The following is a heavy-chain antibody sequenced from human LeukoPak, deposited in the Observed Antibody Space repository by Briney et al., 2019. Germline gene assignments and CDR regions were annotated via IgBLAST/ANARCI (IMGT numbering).Heavy chain of an antibody. Sequence: PGGSLRLSCAASGFTVSSNYMSWVRQAPGKGLQWVSVIYSGGNTYYADSVKGRFTISRDNSKNTLYLQMNSLRAEDTAVYYCAGRTVTPYYHDSSGFHLQYWGQGTLATVSS. V-gene: IGHV3-53*01. CDR2: IYSGGNT. CDR1: GFTVSSNY. CDR3: AGRTVTPYYHDSSGFHLQY. J-gene: IGHJ1*01. D-gene: IGHD3-22*01.